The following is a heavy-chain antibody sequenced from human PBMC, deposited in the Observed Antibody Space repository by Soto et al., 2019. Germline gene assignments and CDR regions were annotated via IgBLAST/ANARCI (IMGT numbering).Heavy chain of an antibody. J-gene: IGHJ3*02. CDR1: GFTFSSYC. Sequence: GGSLRLSCAASGFTFSSYCMHWVRQAPGKGLEWVAVIWYDGSNKYYADSVKGRFTISRDNSKNTLYLQMNSLRAEDTAVYYCARTGSKFKGAFDIWGQWTMVTFSS. V-gene: IGHV3-33*01. CDR2: IWYDGSNK. D-gene: IGHD1-26*01. CDR3: ARTGSKFKGAFDI.